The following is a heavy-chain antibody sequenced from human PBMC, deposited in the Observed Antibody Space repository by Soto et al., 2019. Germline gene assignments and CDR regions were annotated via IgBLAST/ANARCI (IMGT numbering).Heavy chain of an antibody. CDR3: AKDMRSANYYDSSGFYYEFDY. CDR1: GFTFDDYA. D-gene: IGHD3-22*01. CDR2: ISWNSGSI. Sequence: PGGSLRLSCVASGFTFDDYAMYWARQAPGKGLEWVSSISWNSGSIGYADSVKGRFTISRDNAKNSLYLQMNSLRAEDTALYYCAKDMRSANYYDSSGFYYEFDYWGQGTLVTVSS. J-gene: IGHJ4*02. V-gene: IGHV3-9*01.